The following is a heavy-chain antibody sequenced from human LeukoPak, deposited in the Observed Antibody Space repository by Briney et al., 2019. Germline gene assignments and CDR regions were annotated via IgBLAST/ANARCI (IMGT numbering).Heavy chain of an antibody. CDR1: GGSISSYY. V-gene: IGHV4-59*12. J-gene: IGHJ4*02. Sequence: PSETLSLTCTVSGGSISSYYWSWIRQPPGKGLEWIGYIYYSGSTYYNPSLKSRVTISVDTSKNQFSLKLSSVTAADTAVYYCARVSYDSFDYWGQGTLVTVSS. CDR2: IYYSGST. CDR3: ARVSYDSFDY. D-gene: IGHD5-12*01.